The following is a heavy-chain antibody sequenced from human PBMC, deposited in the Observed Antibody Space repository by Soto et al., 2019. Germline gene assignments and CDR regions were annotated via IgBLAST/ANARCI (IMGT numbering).Heavy chain of an antibody. D-gene: IGHD4-17*01. V-gene: IGHV1-69*13. CDR2: IIPIFGTA. Sequence: SVKVSCKASGGTFSSYAISWARQAPGQGLEWMGGIIPIFGTANYAQKFQGRVTITADESTSTAYMELSSLRSEDTAVYYCARDNGDYEGEGFDYWGQGTLVTVSS. CDR3: ARDNGDYEGEGFDY. J-gene: IGHJ4*02. CDR1: GGTFSSYA.